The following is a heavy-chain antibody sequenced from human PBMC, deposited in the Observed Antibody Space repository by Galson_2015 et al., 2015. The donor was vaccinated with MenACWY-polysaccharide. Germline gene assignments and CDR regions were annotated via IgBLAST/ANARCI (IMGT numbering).Heavy chain of an antibody. J-gene: IGHJ3*02. CDR3: SRGWNYPHAFDI. CDR2: IYTDGRT. Sequence: SLRLSCAASGFTVSSNYMSWVRPAPGKGLEWVSIIYTDGRTYYADSVKGRFTISRDNSKNTLYFQMNSLRAEDTAVYFCSRGWNYPHAFDIWGQGTIVTVSS. D-gene: IGHD1-7*01. CDR1: GFTVSSNY. V-gene: IGHV3-66*02.